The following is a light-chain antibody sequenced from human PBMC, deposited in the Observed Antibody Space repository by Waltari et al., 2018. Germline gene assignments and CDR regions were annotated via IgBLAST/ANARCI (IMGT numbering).Light chain of an antibody. CDR3: QQYGDSPRT. J-gene: IGKJ1*01. CDR2: DTS. CDR1: QSVSSGF. V-gene: IGKV3D-20*01. Sequence: EIVLMQSPATLSLSPGDRAPLPCGASQSVSSGFLAWYQQKPGLAPRLLIYDTSTRATGVPDRFRGSGSGREFALSISRLEPEDFAVYYCQQYGDSPRTFGQGTKVEIK.